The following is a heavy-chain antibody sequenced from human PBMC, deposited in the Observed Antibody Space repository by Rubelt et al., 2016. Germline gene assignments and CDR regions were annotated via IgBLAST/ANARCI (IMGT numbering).Heavy chain of an antibody. CDR3: ASSGSYRYNWFDP. Sequence: QVQLQQWGAGLLKPSETLSLTCAIYGGSFKTYYWNWIRQSPGKGLEWIGTIYYTGSTYSNPSLKSRVTLSVDTSKNQFSLKLRSVTAADTGVDDCASSGSYRYNWFDPWGQGTVVTVSA. V-gene: IGHV4-34*01. CDR1: GGSFKTYY. J-gene: IGHJ5*02. CDR2: IYYTGST. D-gene: IGHD1-26*01.